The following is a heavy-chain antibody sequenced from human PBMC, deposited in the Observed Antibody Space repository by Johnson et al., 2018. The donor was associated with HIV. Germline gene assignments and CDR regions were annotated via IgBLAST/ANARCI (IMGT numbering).Heavy chain of an antibody. Sequence: EVQLVESGGVVVQPGGSLRLSCAASGFTFDDYGMSWVRQAPGKGLEWVSGINWNGGSTGYADSVKGRFTISRDNAKNSLYLQMNSLRAEDTAVYYCAREREIFGVVTEDAFDIWGQGTMVTVSS. V-gene: IGHV3-20*04. D-gene: IGHD3-3*01. CDR2: INWNGGST. CDR3: AREREIFGVVTEDAFDI. CDR1: GFTFDDYG. J-gene: IGHJ3*02.